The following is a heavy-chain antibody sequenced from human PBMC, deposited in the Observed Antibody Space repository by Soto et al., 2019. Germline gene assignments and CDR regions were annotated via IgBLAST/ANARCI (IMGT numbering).Heavy chain of an antibody. Sequence: QVQLVESGGGVVQPGRSLRLSCAASGFTFSSYGMHWVRQAPDKGLEWVAVISYDGSNKYYADSVKGRFTISRDNSKNTLYLQMNSLRAEDTAVYYCAKDMMTVGGMDVWGQGTTVTVSS. V-gene: IGHV3-30*18. J-gene: IGHJ6*02. CDR3: AKDMMTVGGMDV. CDR1: GFTFSSYG. CDR2: ISYDGSNK. D-gene: IGHD1-26*01.